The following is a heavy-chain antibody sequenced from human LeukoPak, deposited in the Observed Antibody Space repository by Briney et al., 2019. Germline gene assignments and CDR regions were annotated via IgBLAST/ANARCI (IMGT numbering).Heavy chain of an antibody. CDR1: GFTFSSYA. V-gene: IGHV3-30-3*01. J-gene: IGHJ6*02. Sequence: GGSLRLSCAASGFTFSSYAMHWVRQAPGKGLEWVAVISYDGSNKYYADSVKGRFTISRDNSKNTLYLQMNSLRAEDTAVYYCARDYCSGGSCYFLLYYYGMDVWGQGTTVTVSS. CDR3: ARDYCSGGSCYFLLYYYGMDV. CDR2: ISYDGSNK. D-gene: IGHD2-15*01.